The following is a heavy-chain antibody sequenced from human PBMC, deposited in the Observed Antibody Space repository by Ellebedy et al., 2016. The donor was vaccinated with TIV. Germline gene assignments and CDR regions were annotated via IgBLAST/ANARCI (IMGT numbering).Heavy chain of an antibody. Sequence: GESLKISCAASGFTFSTYSMTWVRQAPGKGLEWVSYISGSSRTIYYADSVRGRFTVSRDDAKNSLYLQLNSLRDEDTAVYYCARDGYCSGGGCFYFYCWGQGTLVTVSS. CDR3: ARDGYCSGGGCFYFYC. D-gene: IGHD2-15*01. J-gene: IGHJ4*02. V-gene: IGHV3-48*02. CDR2: ISGSSRTI. CDR1: GFTFSTYS.